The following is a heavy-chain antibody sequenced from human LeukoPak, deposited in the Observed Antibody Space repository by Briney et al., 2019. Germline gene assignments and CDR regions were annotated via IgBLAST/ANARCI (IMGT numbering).Heavy chain of an antibody. D-gene: IGHD6-13*01. Sequence: PSETLSLTCAVYGGSFSGYYWSWIRQPPGKGLEWVSSIFPSGGEIHYADSVRGRFTISRDNSKSTLYLQMNSLRAEDTAVYYCAKDVWGSSWSFDYWGQGTLVTVSS. CDR3: AKDVWGSSWSFDY. J-gene: IGHJ4*02. CDR1: GGSFSGYY. CDR2: IFPSGGEI. V-gene: IGHV3-23*01.